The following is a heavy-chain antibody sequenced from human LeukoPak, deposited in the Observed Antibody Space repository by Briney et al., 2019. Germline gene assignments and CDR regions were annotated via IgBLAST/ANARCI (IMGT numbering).Heavy chain of an antibody. Sequence: GGSLRLSCAASGFTFSSYAMSWVRQAPGKGLEWVSAISGSGGSTYHADSVKGRFTISRDNSKNTLYLQMNSLRAEDTAVYYCAKEPPEYSYALGVLFDNWGQGTLVTVSS. J-gene: IGHJ4*02. CDR1: GFTFSSYA. CDR3: AKEPPEYSYALGVLFDN. D-gene: IGHD5-18*01. CDR2: ISGSGGST. V-gene: IGHV3-23*01.